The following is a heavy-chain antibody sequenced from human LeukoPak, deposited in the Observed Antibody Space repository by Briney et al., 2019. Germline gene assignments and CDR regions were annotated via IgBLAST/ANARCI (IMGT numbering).Heavy chain of an antibody. CDR3: AKKGYSNGWRDSYYFDC. Sequence: QTGGSLRLSCAASGFTFSSYGMHWVRQAPGKGLEWVAFIRSDGSNKYYADSVKGRFTISRDNSKLYLQINSLRAEDTAVYYCAKKGYSNGWRDSYYFDCWGQGTLVTVSS. D-gene: IGHD6-19*01. V-gene: IGHV3-30*02. J-gene: IGHJ4*02. CDR2: IRSDGSNK. CDR1: GFTFSSYG.